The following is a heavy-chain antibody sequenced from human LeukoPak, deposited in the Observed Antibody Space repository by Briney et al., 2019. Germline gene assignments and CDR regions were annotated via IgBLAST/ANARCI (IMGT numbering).Heavy chain of an antibody. V-gene: IGHV4-38-2*01. Sequence: PSETLSLTCAVSAYSISSGYHWGLSRQSPGKGLEWIGSIYHSGKTYYNPSLSSRVTISVDTSMNQFSLKLTSVTATDTAVYYCAIARYCSGATCFSPEHFDSWGQGTLVTVSS. CDR2: IYHSGKT. D-gene: IGHD2-15*01. CDR3: AIARYCSGATCFSPEHFDS. CDR1: AYSISSGYH. J-gene: IGHJ4*02.